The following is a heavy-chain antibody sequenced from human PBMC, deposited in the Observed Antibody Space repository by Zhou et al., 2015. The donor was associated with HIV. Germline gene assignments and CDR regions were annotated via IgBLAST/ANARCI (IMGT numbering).Heavy chain of an antibody. J-gene: IGHJ4*02. V-gene: IGHV1-69*06. CDR3: ARGRYCSGGSCYYFDY. CDR1: GGTFSSYA. Sequence: QVQLVQSGAEVKKPGSSVKVSCKASGGTFSSYAISWVRQAPGQGLEWMGGIIPIFGTANYAQKFQGRVTITADKSTSTAYMELSSLRSEDTAVYYCARGRYCSGGSCYYFDYWGQGSLVTVSS. D-gene: IGHD2-15*01. CDR2: IIPIFGTA.